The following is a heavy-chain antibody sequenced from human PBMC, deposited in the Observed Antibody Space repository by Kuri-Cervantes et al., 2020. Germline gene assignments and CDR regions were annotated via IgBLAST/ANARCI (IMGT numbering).Heavy chain of an antibody. V-gene: IGHV3-23*01. Sequence: GGSLRLSCAASGFTFSSYAMSWVRQAPGKGLEWVSAISGSGGSTYYADSVKGRFTISRDNSKNTLYLQMNSLRAEDTAVYYCAKREYDFWSGYLPFLFDYWGQGTLVTVSS. CDR3: AKREYDFWSGYLPFLFDY. J-gene: IGHJ4*02. D-gene: IGHD3-3*01. CDR2: ISGSGGST. CDR1: GFTFSSYA.